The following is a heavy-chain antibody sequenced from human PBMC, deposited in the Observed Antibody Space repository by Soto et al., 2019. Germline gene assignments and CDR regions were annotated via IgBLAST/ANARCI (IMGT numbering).Heavy chain of an antibody. J-gene: IGHJ6*02. D-gene: IGHD4-17*01. CDR1: GFTFSSYG. CDR2: IWYDGSNK. V-gene: IGHV3-33*01. Sequence: QVQLVESGGGVVQPGRSLRLSCAASGFTFSSYGMHWVRQAPGKGLQWVAVIWYDGSNKYYAYSAKGRFTISRDNFKITLYLQMNSLRAEDTAVYYCARDLQDYGRYYYYGMEVWGQGTTVTGSS. CDR3: ARDLQDYGRYYYYGMEV.